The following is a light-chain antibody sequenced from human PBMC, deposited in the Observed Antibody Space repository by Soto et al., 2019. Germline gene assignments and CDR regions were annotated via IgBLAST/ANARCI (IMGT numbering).Light chain of an antibody. V-gene: IGKV1-39*01. CDR1: QTIMTY. CDR2: AAS. Sequence: DIQMTQSPSSLSASVGDEVTITCRASQTIMTYLNWYQLKPGKPPRLLIYAASSLQSGVPSRFSGSGSGTDFTLTISSLQPEDFATYSCQQSYNSPQTFGRGTRLEI. J-gene: IGKJ5*01. CDR3: QQSYNSPQT.